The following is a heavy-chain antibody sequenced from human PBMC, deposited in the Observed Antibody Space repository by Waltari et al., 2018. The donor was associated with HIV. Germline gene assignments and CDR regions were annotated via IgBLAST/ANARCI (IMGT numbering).Heavy chain of an antibody. Sequence: GGVVQPGRSLRLSCAGAGFTFSRYGMHWVRQAPGKGLEWVALIWYDGSNKYYADSVKGRFAISRDNSKNTVYLQMNSLRAEDTAVYYCARDRSSSWYGKDYYYFGMDVWGQGTTVTVSS. CDR1: GFTFSRYG. J-gene: IGHJ6*02. V-gene: IGHV3-33*01. CDR2: IWYDGSNK. CDR3: ARDRSSSWYGKDYYYFGMDV. D-gene: IGHD6-13*01.